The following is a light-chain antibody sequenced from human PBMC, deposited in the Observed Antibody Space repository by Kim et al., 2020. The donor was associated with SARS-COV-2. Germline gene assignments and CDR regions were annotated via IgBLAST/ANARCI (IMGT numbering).Light chain of an antibody. CDR1: QNINTD. Sequence: EVVMTQSPTTLSLSPGERATLSCRASQNINTDLAWYQRRPGQVPRLLIYSASTRVTGIPARFIGSGSGTEFTLTISSLQSEDFAIYFCQQYNKWWTFGPGTKVDIK. V-gene: IGKV3-15*01. CDR3: QQYNKWWT. CDR2: SAS. J-gene: IGKJ1*01.